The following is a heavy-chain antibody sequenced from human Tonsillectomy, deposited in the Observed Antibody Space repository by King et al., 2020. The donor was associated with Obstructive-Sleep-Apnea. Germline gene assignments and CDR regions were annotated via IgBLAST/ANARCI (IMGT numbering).Heavy chain of an antibody. Sequence: QLQESGPGLVKPSETLSLTCTVSGYSISSGYYWGWIRQPPGKGLEWIGSIFHSGSTYYNPSLKSRVTISVDTSKNQFSLKLSSVTAADTAVYYCASAPGRYFYDSSGYYSYFDYWGQGTLVTVSS. J-gene: IGHJ4*02. CDR1: GYSISSGYY. D-gene: IGHD3-22*01. CDR2: IFHSGST. V-gene: IGHV4-38-2*02. CDR3: ASAPGRYFYDSSGYYSYFDY.